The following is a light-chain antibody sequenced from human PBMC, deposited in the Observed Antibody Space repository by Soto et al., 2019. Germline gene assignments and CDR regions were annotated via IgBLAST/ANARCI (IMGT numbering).Light chain of an antibody. CDR1: QSVPANY. J-gene: IGKJ1*01. V-gene: IGKV3-20*01. CDR2: GAS. CDR3: EQYGRSPRT. Sequence: EIVLTQSPGTLSLSPGERATLSCRASQSVPANYLAWYQQKPGQAPSLLIYGASNRTTGVPDRFSGSGSGTDFTLSISRLEPEDFAAYYCEQYGRSPRTFGQGTKVDIK.